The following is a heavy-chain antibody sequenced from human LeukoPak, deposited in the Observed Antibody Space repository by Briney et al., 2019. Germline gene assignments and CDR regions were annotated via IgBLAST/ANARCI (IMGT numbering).Heavy chain of an antibody. CDR1: GFTFSSYA. J-gene: IGHJ4*02. CDR3: ARGFRDTAMFLDY. D-gene: IGHD5-18*01. CDR2: ISGSSSNV. Sequence: GGSLRLSCAASGFTFSSYAMHWVRQAPGKGLEWISAISGSSSNVYYAASVRGRFTISRDNAENSLYLQLNTMRAEDTAVYYCARGFRDTAMFLDYWGQGPLVTVSS. V-gene: IGHV3-48*04.